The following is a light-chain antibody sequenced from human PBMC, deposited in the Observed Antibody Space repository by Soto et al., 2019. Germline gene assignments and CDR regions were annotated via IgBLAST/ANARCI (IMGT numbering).Light chain of an antibody. Sequence: DFQMTQSPSSLSASVGDTVIITCRASQTISNYLNWYQQKPWKAPKLMIYAASSLQSGVPSRFSGSESGTEFTLTIRSLQPEDFATYYWQQSYSTPFTFGPGTRVDF. V-gene: IGKV1-39*01. CDR2: AAS. CDR1: QTISNY. J-gene: IGKJ3*01. CDR3: QQSYSTPFT.